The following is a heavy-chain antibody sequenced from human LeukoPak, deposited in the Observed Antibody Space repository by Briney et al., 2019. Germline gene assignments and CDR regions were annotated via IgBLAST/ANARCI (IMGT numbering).Heavy chain of an antibody. V-gene: IGHV4-61*02. D-gene: IGHD2-2*01. J-gene: IGHJ3*02. CDR2: IYTSGST. Sequence: SQTLSLTCTVSGGSISSGSYYWSWIRQPAGKGLEWIGRIYTSGSTNYNPSLKSRVTISVDTSKNQFSLKLSSVTAADTAVYYCATEYQLLSDAFDIWGQGTMVTVFS. CDR3: ATEYQLLSDAFDI. CDR1: GGSISSGSYY.